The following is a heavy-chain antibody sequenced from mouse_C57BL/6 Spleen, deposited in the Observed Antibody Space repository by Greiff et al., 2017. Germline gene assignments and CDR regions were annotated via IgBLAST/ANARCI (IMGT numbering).Heavy chain of an antibody. CDR2: IYPSDSET. Sequence: QVQLQQPGAELVRPGSSVKLSCKASGYTFTSYWMDWVKQRPGQGLEWIGNIYPSDSETHYNQKFKDKATLTVDKSSSTAYMQLSSLTSEDSAVYYGAREGALDDYDGGCDYGGQGTTLTVSS. D-gene: IGHD2-4*01. V-gene: IGHV1-61*01. CDR1: GYTFTSYW. J-gene: IGHJ2*01. CDR3: AREGALDDYDGGCDY.